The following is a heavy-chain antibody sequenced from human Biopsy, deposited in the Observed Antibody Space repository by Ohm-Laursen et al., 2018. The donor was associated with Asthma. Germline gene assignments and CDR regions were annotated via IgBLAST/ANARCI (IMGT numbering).Heavy chain of an antibody. CDR2: ISFDGTNR. V-gene: IGHV3-30*18. Sequence: SLRLSCAASGFTFSNYGMHWVRQAPGKGLEWVAVISFDGTNRNYTDSVKGRLTISRDNSRNTLRLEMNSLRAEDTAVYFCAKEVFPGWELRRGPDSWGQGTLVTVSS. CDR1: GFTFSNYG. D-gene: IGHD1-26*01. J-gene: IGHJ4*02. CDR3: AKEVFPGWELRRGPDS.